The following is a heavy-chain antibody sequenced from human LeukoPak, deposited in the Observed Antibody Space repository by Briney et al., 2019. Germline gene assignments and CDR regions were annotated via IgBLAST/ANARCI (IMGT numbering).Heavy chain of an antibody. D-gene: IGHD3-10*01. CDR1: GGSFSGYY. V-gene: IGHV4-34*01. CDR3: AGGYSEYFQH. J-gene: IGHJ1*01. Sequence: SETLSLTCAVYGGSFSGYYWSWIRQPPGKGLEWIGEINHSGSTNYNPSLKSRVTISVDTSKNQFSLKLSSVTAADTAVYYCAGGYSEYFQHWGQGTLVTVSS. CDR2: INHSGST.